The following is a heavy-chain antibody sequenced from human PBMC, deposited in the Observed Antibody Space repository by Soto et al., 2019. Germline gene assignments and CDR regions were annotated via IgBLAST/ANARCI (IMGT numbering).Heavy chain of an antibody. CDR3: ARESYYDSSGYGYFDY. CDR2: ISYDGSNK. CDR1: GFTFSSYA. Sequence: QVQLVESGGGVVQPGRSLRLSCAASGFTFSSYAMHWVRQAPGKGLEWVAVISYDGSNKYYADSVKGRFTISRDNFKNTLYLQMNSLRAEDTAVYYCARESYYDSSGYGYFDYWGQGTLVTVSS. J-gene: IGHJ4*02. D-gene: IGHD3-22*01. V-gene: IGHV3-30-3*01.